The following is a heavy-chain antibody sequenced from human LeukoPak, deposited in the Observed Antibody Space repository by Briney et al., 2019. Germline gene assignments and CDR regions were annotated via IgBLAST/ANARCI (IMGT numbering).Heavy chain of an antibody. D-gene: IGHD3-9*01. CDR3: AKPGYDILTGYDPNWYFDL. Sequence: GGSLRLSCAASGFTFSSYSMNWVRQAPGKGLEWVSAISGSGGSTYYADSVKGRFTISRDNSKNTLYLQMNSLRAEDTAIYYCAKPGYDILTGYDPNWYFDLWGRGTLVTVSS. CDR2: ISGSGGST. V-gene: IGHV3-23*01. J-gene: IGHJ2*01. CDR1: GFTFSSYS.